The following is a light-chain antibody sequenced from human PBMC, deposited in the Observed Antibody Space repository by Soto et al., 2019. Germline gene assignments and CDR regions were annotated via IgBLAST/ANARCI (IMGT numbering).Light chain of an antibody. Sequence: EIVMTQSPASLSVSLGERGTLSCRASQSVSSNLAWYKQKPGQPPSLLIYGASARATGIPARFSGSGSGTEFTLTISSLQSEDFAVYYCKHYNNWPFTFGQGTKLEIK. J-gene: IGKJ2*01. V-gene: IGKV3-15*01. CDR3: KHYNNWPFT. CDR2: GAS. CDR1: QSVSSN.